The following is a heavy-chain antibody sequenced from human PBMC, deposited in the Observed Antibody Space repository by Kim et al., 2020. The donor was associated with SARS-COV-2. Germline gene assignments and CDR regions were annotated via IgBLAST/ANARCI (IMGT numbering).Heavy chain of an antibody. CDR2: ISYDGSNK. J-gene: IGHJ4*02. V-gene: IGHV3-30*04. CDR3: ARDSGYYGSGSYLNPFDY. D-gene: IGHD3-10*01. Sequence: GGSLRLSCAASGFTFSSYAMHLVRQAPGKGLEWVAVISYDGSNKYYADSVKGRFTISRDNSKNTLYLQMNSLRAEDTAVYYCARDSGYYGSGSYLNPFDYWGQGTLVTVSS. CDR1: GFTFSSYA.